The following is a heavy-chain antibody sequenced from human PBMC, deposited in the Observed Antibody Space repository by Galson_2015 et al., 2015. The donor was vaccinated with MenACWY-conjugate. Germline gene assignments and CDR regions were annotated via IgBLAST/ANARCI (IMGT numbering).Heavy chain of an antibody. D-gene: IGHD2-2*01. V-gene: IGHV3-74*01. CDR1: GFTFSTYW. J-gene: IGHJ4*02. CDR2: VNSDGRST. CDR3: ARQGCGTSCHYFDY. Sequence: SLRLSCAASGFTFSTYWMHWVRQAPGKGLVWVSRVNSDGRSTSYADSVKGRFSISRDNAKNTLYLQMNSLRAEDTAVYYCARQGCGTSCHYFDYWGQGTLVT.